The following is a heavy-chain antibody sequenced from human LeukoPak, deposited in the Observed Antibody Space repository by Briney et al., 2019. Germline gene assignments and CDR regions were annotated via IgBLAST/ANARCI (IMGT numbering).Heavy chain of an antibody. CDR3: ATTGFGVHDY. CDR2: VSAGGGGT. J-gene: IGHJ4*02. CDR1: GFTFSNYA. Sequence: GGSLRLSCAASGFTFSNYAMSWVRQAPEKGLEWVSTVSAGGGGTYYADSVKGRFLISRDNSKNTLNLQMNSLRAEDMAVYYCATTGFGVHDYWGQGTLVAVSS. D-gene: IGHD1-14*01. V-gene: IGHV3-23*01.